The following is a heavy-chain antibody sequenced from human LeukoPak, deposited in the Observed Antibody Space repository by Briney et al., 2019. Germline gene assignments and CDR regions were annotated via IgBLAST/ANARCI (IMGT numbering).Heavy chain of an antibody. D-gene: IGHD1-1*01. J-gene: IGHJ6*02. Sequence: PGGSLRLSCAASGFTFTTYWMHWVRQAPGKGLVWVSHINSDGSITSYADSVKGRFTISRDNAKNTLYLQMNSLRAEDTAVYYCARRGTGHGMDVWGQGTTVIVSS. CDR2: INSDGSIT. CDR1: GFTFTTYW. CDR3: ARRGTGHGMDV. V-gene: IGHV3-74*01.